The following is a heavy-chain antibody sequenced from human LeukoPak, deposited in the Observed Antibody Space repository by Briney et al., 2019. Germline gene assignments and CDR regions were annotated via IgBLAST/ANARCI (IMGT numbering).Heavy chain of an antibody. CDR2: IYYSGST. CDR1: GGSFSSGDYY. Sequence: PSETLSLTCTVSGGSFSSGDYYWSWIRQPPGEGLEWIGYIYYSGSTNYNPSLKSRVTISVDTSKNQFSLRLNSVTAADTAMYYCARVARDGYNSFVDYWGQGTLVTVSS. CDR3: ARVARDGYNSFVDY. V-gene: IGHV4-61*08. D-gene: IGHD5-24*01. J-gene: IGHJ4*02.